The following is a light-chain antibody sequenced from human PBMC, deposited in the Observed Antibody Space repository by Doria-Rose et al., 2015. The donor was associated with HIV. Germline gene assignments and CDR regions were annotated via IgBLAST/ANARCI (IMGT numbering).Light chain of an antibody. Sequence: QAPSLLIVGASRRATGIPDRFTGSGSGTDFTLTINRLESEDFAVFYCQQYDSSPWTFGQGAKVEIK. CDR2: GAS. J-gene: IGKJ1*01. V-gene: IGKV3-20*01. CDR3: QQYDSSPWT.